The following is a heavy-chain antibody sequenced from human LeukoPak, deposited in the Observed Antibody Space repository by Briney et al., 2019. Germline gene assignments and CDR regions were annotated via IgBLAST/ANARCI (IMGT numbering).Heavy chain of an antibody. CDR3: ARDRPTGRSRGVVVQ. D-gene: IGHD2-15*01. Sequence: GRSLRLSCAASGFTFDTYAMTWVRQAPGKGLEWVSSISSGGTYIYYAESLRGRSTISRDNTKNFLYLQLSTLRVEDTAVYYCARDRPTGRSRGVVVQWGQGTLVTVSS. V-gene: IGHV3-21*01. CDR1: GFTFDTYA. J-gene: IGHJ4*02. CDR2: ISSGGTYI.